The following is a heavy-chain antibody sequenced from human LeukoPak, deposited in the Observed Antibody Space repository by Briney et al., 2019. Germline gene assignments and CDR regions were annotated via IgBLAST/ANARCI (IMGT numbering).Heavy chain of an antibody. V-gene: IGHV3-30*02. J-gene: IGHJ3*02. Sequence: PGGSLRLSCAASGFTFSSYGMHWVRQAPGKGLEWVAFIRYDGSNKYYADSVKGRFTISRDNSKNTLYMQMNSLRAEDTAVYYCAKGEKSGDAFDIWGQGTMVTVSS. D-gene: IGHD1-26*01. CDR1: GFTFSSYG. CDR2: IRYDGSNK. CDR3: AKGEKSGDAFDI.